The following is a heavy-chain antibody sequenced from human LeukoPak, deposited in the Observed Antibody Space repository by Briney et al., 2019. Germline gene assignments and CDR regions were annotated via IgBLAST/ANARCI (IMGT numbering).Heavy chain of an antibody. J-gene: IGHJ1*01. Sequence: GGSLRLSCAASGFTFSSYAMSWVCQAPGKGLEWVSAISGSGGSTYYADSVKGRFTISRDNSKNTLYLQMNSLRAEDTAVYYCAKDLFPVVVTASPAEYFQHWGQGTLVTVSS. D-gene: IGHD2-21*02. CDR2: ISGSGGST. CDR3: AKDLFPVVVTASPAEYFQH. V-gene: IGHV3-23*01. CDR1: GFTFSSYA.